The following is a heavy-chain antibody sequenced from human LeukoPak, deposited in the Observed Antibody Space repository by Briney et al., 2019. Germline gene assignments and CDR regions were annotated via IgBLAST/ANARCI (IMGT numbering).Heavy chain of an antibody. Sequence: SEALSLTCAVYGGSFSGYYWSWIRQPPGKGLEWIGEINHSGSTYYNPSLKSRVTISVDTSKNQFSLKLSSVTAADTAVYYCARVGPAYYDSSGQNHDYWGQGTLVTVSS. CDR2: INHSGST. V-gene: IGHV4-34*01. CDR1: GGSFSGYY. J-gene: IGHJ4*02. D-gene: IGHD3-22*01. CDR3: ARVGPAYYDSSGQNHDY.